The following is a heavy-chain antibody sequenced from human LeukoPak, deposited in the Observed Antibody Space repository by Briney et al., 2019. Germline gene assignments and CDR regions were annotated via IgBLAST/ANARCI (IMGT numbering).Heavy chain of an antibody. J-gene: IGHJ3*01. Sequence: QPGGPLRLSSASSGSTFSCYAISCVRPAPGKGLGWVSVISGSGGSTYYADSVKGRFNISRDNHKNTLFLQMSSLRAEDMAVYYCAKDAIAYNGVYDAFDVWGQGTMVTVSS. V-gene: IGHV3-23*01. CDR2: ISGSGGST. CDR3: AKDAIAYNGVYDAFDV. CDR1: GSTFSCYA. D-gene: IGHD1-1*01.